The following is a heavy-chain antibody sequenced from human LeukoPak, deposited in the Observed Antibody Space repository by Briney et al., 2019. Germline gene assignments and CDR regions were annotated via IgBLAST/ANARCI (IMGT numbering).Heavy chain of an antibody. CDR3: AREFTSAYSGSSRGL. J-gene: IGHJ4*02. V-gene: IGHV3-7*01. D-gene: IGHD1-26*01. Sequence: PGGSLRLSCAASGFTFSSYWMSWVRQAPGKGLEWVANIRIDGSEKYYMDSVRGRFTISRDNAKNSLYLQMHSLRVEDTAVYYCAREFTSAYSGSSRGLWGQGTLVTVSS. CDR1: GFTFSSYW. CDR2: IRIDGSEK.